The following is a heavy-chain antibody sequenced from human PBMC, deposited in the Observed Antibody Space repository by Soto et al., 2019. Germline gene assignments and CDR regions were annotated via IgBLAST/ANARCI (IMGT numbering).Heavy chain of an antibody. J-gene: IGHJ3*02. CDR3: ARDPVGGSRSYAFDI. D-gene: IGHD1-26*01. V-gene: IGHV4-34*01. Sequence: ASETLSLTCAVYGGSFSGYYWSWIRQPPGKGLEWIGEINHSGSTNYNPSLKSRVTISVDTSKNQFSLQLNSVTPEDTAVYYCARDPVGGSRSYAFDIWGQGTMVTVSS. CDR2: INHSGST. CDR1: GGSFSGYY.